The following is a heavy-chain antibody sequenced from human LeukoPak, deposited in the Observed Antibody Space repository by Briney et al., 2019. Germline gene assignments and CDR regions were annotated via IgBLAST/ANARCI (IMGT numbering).Heavy chain of an antibody. J-gene: IGHJ4*02. Sequence: PSETLSLTCTVSGGSISSYYWSWIRQPPGKGLEWIGYIYYSGSTNYNPSLKSRVTISVDTSKNQFSLNLSSVTAADTAVYYCARGREEGYFDYWGQGTLVTVSS. V-gene: IGHV4-59*01. CDR1: GGSISSYY. CDR2: IYYSGST. CDR3: ARGREEGYFDY.